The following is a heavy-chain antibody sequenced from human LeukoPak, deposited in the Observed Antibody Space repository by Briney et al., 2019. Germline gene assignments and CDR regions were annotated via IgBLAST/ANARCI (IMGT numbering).Heavy chain of an antibody. V-gene: IGHV1-18*01. Sequence: ASVKVSYKASGYTFTSYGISWVRQAPGQGLEWMGWISAYNGNTNYAQKLQGRVTMTTDTSTSTAYMELRSLRSDDTAVYYCARDISCSSTSCYDYWGQGTLVTVSS. CDR1: GYTFTSYG. J-gene: IGHJ4*02. CDR3: ARDISCSSTSCYDY. D-gene: IGHD2-2*01. CDR2: ISAYNGNT.